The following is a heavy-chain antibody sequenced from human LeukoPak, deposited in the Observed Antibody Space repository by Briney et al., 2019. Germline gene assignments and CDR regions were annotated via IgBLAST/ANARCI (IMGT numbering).Heavy chain of an antibody. CDR2: IYYSGST. D-gene: IGHD3-22*01. CDR3: ARLNKTPTVYYYDSSGEIDS. V-gene: IGHV4-59*08. CDR1: GYSISSYY. Sequence: SETMSLTCTVSGYSISSYYWSWIRQPPGKGLEWIGYIYYSGSTNYNPSLKSRVTISVDTSKNQFSLKLSSVTAADTAVYYCARLNKTPTVYYYDSSGEIDSWGQGTLVTVSS. J-gene: IGHJ4*02.